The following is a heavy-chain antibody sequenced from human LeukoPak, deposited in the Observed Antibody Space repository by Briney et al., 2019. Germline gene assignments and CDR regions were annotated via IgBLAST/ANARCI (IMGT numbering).Heavy chain of an antibody. CDR3: ARGNYYYYYAMDV. J-gene: IGHJ6*02. Sequence: PGRSLRLSCTASGFTFNSYGMHWVRQAPGKGLEWVAAIWYDGSNKYYADSVKGRFSISRDNSKNTLYLQMNSLRAEDTAVYYCARGNYYYYYAMDVWGQGTTVTVSS. CDR2: IWYDGSNK. V-gene: IGHV3-33*08. CDR1: GFTFNSYG.